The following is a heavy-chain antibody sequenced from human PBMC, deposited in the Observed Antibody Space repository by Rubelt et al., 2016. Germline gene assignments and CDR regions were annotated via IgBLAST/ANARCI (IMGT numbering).Heavy chain of an antibody. D-gene: IGHD2-2*02. Sequence: EVQLVEPGGGLVQPGGSLRLSCAAFGFTFSSYWMRWVRQAPGKGPAWVANIKQDGSEKYYVDSVKGRFTISRDHAKNSRYLQMNSLRAENTAVYYCARGKCSSTSCYRIDAFDIWGQGTMVTVSS. CDR2: IKQDGSEK. V-gene: IGHV3-7*01. CDR3: ARGKCSSTSCYRIDAFDI. J-gene: IGHJ3*02. CDR1: GFTFSSYW.